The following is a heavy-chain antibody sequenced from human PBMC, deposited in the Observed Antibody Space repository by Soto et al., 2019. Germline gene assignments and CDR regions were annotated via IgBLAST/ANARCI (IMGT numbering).Heavy chain of an antibody. Sequence: QVQLQESGPGLVKPSETLSLTCTVSGDSVSSGSYYWAWIRQPPGKGLEWIGYISYTGSTNYNPSLKSRVTISVDTSKNKFSLKLISVTAADTAVYYCARDRNGGIIKGDDGFDIWGQGTLLTVSS. D-gene: IGHD3-10*01. CDR1: GDSVSSGSYY. V-gene: IGHV4-61*01. CDR3: ARDRNGGIIKGDDGFDI. J-gene: IGHJ3*02. CDR2: ISYTGST.